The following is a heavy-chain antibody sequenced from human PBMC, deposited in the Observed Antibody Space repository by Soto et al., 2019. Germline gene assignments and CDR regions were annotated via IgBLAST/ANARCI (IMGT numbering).Heavy chain of an antibody. CDR1: GFTFSSYA. CDR2: ISYDGSNK. Sequence: GGSLRLSCAASGFTFSSYAMHWVRQAPGKGLEWVAVISYDGSNKYYADSVKGRFTISRDNSKNTLYLQMNSLRAEDRAVYYCVRDVITGAFEKQPLDYWGQGTLVTVSS. J-gene: IGHJ4*02. CDR3: VRDVITGAFEKQPLDY. D-gene: IGHD3-22*01. V-gene: IGHV3-30-3*01.